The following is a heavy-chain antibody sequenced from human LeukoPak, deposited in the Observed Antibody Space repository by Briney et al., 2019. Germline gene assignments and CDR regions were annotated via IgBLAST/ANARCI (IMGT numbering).Heavy chain of an antibody. CDR2: IYHSGST. V-gene: IGHV4-38-2*02. CDR3: ARVFPLRYFDY. CDR1: GDSTNNYF. J-gene: IGHJ4*02. D-gene: IGHD2-21*01. Sequence: PSETLSLTCTVSGDSTNNYFCNWIRQPPGKGLEWIGSIYHSGSTYYNPSLKSRVTISVDTSKNQFSLKLSSVTAADTAVYYCARVFPLRYFDYWGQGTLVTVSS.